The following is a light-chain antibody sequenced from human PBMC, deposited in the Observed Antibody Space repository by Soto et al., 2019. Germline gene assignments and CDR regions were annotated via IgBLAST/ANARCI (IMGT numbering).Light chain of an antibody. J-gene: IGLJ1*01. Sequence: QSVLTQPASVSGSPGQSITISCTGTSSDVGDYNYVSWYQQHPGKAPKLMIYDVSNRPSGVSNRFSGSKSGNMASLTISGLQAEDEADYYCSSYTSSSTLDVFGTGTKVTVL. CDR1: SSDVGDYNY. V-gene: IGLV2-14*01. CDR2: DVS. CDR3: SSYTSSSTLDV.